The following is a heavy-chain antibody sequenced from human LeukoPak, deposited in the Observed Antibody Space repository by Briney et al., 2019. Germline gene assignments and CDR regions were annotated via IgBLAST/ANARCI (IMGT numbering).Heavy chain of an antibody. Sequence: SETLSLTCTVSGGSISTYYWSWIRQPLGKGLEWIGYVYYSGITSYNPSLKSRVTISVDTSKNQFSLNVSSVTAADTAVYYCARDYDSSGYYWSWGQGALVTLSS. CDR1: GGSISTYY. V-gene: IGHV4-59*01. CDR3: ARDYDSSGYYWS. D-gene: IGHD3-22*01. CDR2: VYYSGIT. J-gene: IGHJ4*02.